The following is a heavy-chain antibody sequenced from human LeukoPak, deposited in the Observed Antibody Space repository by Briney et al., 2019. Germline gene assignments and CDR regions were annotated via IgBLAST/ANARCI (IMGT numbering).Heavy chain of an antibody. J-gene: IGHJ4*02. CDR3: ARENYANFDY. V-gene: IGHV3-7*04. D-gene: IGHD1-7*01. Sequence: GGSLRLSCAASGFTFSTYWMSWGRQAPGKGLEWVANIKQDGGEKYYVDSVKGRFTISRDNAKNSLYLQMNSLRVEDTAVYYCARENYANFDYWSQGTLVTVSS. CDR2: IKQDGGEK. CDR1: GFTFSTYW.